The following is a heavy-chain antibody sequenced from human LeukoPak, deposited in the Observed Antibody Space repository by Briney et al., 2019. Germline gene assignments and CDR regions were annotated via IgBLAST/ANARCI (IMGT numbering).Heavy chain of an antibody. Sequence: GGSLRLSCAASGLTLSNHAMIWVRQAPGNLLEWVSSISGSGAMTYYADSVKGRFTISRHNAMHTLYLQMNSLRADHTSLYYCAKERVERSGSQFDTWGQGRLVIVSS. CDR2: ISGSGAMT. J-gene: IGHJ4*02. D-gene: IGHD3-10*01. CDR1: GLTLSNHA. V-gene: IGHV3-23*01. CDR3: AKERVERSGSQFDT.